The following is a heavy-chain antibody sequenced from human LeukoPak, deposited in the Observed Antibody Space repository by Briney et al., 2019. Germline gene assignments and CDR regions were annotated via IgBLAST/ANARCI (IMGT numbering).Heavy chain of an antibody. J-gene: IGHJ4*02. CDR2: ISAYNGNT. D-gene: IGHD5-18*01. CDR3: ARINSYGSFDY. Sequence: ASVKVSCKASGYTFTSYGISWVRQAPGQGLEWMGWISAYNGNTNYAQKLQGRVTMTTDTSTSTVYMELSSLRSEDTAVYYCARINSYGSFDYWGQGTLVTVSS. CDR1: GYTFTSYG. V-gene: IGHV1-18*01.